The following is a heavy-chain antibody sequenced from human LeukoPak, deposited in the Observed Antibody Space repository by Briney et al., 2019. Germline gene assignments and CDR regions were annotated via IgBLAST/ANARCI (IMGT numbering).Heavy chain of an antibody. CDR2: IYYSGST. Sequence: SETLSLTCTVSGGSISSSSYYWGWIRQPPGKGLEWIGSIYYSGSTYYNPSLKSRVTISVDTSKNQFSLKLSSVTAADTAVYYCARHSRVRGVISFYYYYFMDVWGKGTTVTVSS. V-gene: IGHV4-39*01. J-gene: IGHJ6*03. CDR1: GGSISSSSYY. D-gene: IGHD3-10*01. CDR3: ARHSRVRGVISFYYYYFMDV.